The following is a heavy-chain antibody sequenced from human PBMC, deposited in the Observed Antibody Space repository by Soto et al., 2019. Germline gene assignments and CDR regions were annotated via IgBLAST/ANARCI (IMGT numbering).Heavy chain of an antibody. J-gene: IGHJ6*02. CDR1: GGTFSSYA. V-gene: IGHV1-69*13. D-gene: IGHD2-2*01. Sequence: GASVKVSCKASGGTFSSYAISWVRQAPGQGLEWMGGIIPIFGTANYAQKFQGRVTITADESTSTAYMELSSLRSEDTAVYYCARDRYCSSTSCPPYYYYGMDVWGQGTTVTVS. CDR3: ARDRYCSSTSCPPYYYYGMDV. CDR2: IIPIFGTA.